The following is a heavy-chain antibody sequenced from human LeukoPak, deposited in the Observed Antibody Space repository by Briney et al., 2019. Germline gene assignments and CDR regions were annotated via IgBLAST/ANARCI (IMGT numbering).Heavy chain of an antibody. J-gene: IGHJ4*02. CDR2: ISGSGGSK. V-gene: IGHV3-23*01. Sequence: PGSSLRLSCAASGFTFSRYAMSWVRQAPGKGLEGVSAISGSGGSKYYADSVKGRFTISRDNSKNTLYLQMNSLRAKDTAVYYCAQDRGTTFGGVLVMNFDYWGQGTLVTVSS. CDR1: GFTFSRYA. D-gene: IGHD3-16*02. CDR3: AQDRGTTFGGVLVMNFDY.